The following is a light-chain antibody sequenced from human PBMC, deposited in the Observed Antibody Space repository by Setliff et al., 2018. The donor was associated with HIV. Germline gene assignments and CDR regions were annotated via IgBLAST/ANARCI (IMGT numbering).Light chain of an antibody. CDR2: EVS. CDR1: SSDVGSYNV. J-gene: IGLJ1*01. V-gene: IGLV2-14*02. Sequence: QSALTQPASVSGSPGQSITISCTGTSSDVGSYNVVSWYQQHPGKAPKLMIYEVSERPSGVSNRFSGSKSGGTASLTISGLQAEDEADYYCSIHRSRGYVFGSGTKVTVL. CDR3: SIHRSRGYV.